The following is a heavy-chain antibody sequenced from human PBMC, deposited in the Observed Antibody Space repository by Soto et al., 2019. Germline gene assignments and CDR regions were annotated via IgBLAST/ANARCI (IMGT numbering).Heavy chain of an antibody. J-gene: IGHJ6*02. D-gene: IGHD3-10*01. CDR2: IDPSDSYT. CDR1: GYSFTSYW. CDR3: ARQYYYGSGSLHQYGMDV. Sequence: PGESLKISCKGSGYSFTSYWISWVRQMPGKGLEWMGRIDPSDSYTNYSPPFQGHVTISADKSISTAYLQWSSLKASDTAMYYCARQYYYGSGSLHQYGMDVWGQGTTVTVSS. V-gene: IGHV5-10-1*01.